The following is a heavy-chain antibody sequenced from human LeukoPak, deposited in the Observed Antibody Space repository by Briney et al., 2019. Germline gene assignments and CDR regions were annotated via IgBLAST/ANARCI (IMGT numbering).Heavy chain of an antibody. D-gene: IGHD6-6*01. CDR2: INHSGNT. V-gene: IGHV4-34*01. CDR1: GGSFSGYY. Sequence: SETLSLTCAVYGGSFSGYYWSWIRQPPGKGLEWFGEINHSGNTNDHPSLKSRVTISVDTSKNQFSLKLSSVTAADTAVYYCARGLRTLIAARPSAFDIWGQGTMVTVSS. J-gene: IGHJ3*02. CDR3: ARGLRTLIAARPSAFDI.